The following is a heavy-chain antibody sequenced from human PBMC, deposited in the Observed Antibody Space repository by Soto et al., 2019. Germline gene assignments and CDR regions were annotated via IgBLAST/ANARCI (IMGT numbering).Heavy chain of an antibody. CDR1: GFTFSSYG. Sequence: QVQLVESGGGVVQPGRSLRLSCAASGFTFSSYGMHWVRQAPGKGLEWVAVISYDGSNKYYADSVKGRFTISRDNSKNTLYLQMNSQRAEDTAVYYCAKVGSGHADYWGQGTLVTVSS. CDR3: AKVGSGHADY. J-gene: IGHJ4*02. D-gene: IGHD6-19*01. V-gene: IGHV3-30*18. CDR2: ISYDGSNK.